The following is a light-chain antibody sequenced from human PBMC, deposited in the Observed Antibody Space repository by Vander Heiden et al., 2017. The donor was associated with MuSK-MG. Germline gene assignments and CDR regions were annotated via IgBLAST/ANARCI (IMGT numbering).Light chain of an antibody. Sequence: DIQMTQSPSSLSASVGDRVTITCRASQSISSYLNWYQQKPGKAPKLLIYAASSLQSGVPSRFSGSGSGTDFTLTISRLQLEDFATYYCQQCYSTLWTFGQGTKVEIK. CDR2: AAS. CDR1: QSISSY. J-gene: IGKJ1*01. CDR3: QQCYSTLWT. V-gene: IGKV1-39*01.